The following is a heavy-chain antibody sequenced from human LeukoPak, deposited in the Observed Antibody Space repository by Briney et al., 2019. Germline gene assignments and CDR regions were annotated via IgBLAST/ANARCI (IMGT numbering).Heavy chain of an antibody. J-gene: IGHJ4*02. D-gene: IGHD3-16*02. CDR3: ARLSLQEVFDY. V-gene: IGHV3-7*03. CDR2: IKQDGSEK. Sequence: GGSLRLSCAVSGFTFSSYWMSWVRQAPGKGLEWVANIKQDGSEKYYVDSVKGRFTISRDNAKNSLYLQMNSLRAEDTAVYYCARLSLQEVFDYWGQGTLVTVSS. CDR1: GFTFSSYW.